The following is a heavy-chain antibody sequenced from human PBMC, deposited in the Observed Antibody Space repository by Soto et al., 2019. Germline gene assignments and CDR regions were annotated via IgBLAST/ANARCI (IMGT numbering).Heavy chain of an antibody. J-gene: IGHJ4*02. D-gene: IGHD4-4*01. CDR2: IIPIFGTA. V-gene: IGHV1-69*13. Sequence: SVKVSCKASGGTFSSYAISWVRQAPGQGLEWMGGIIPIFGTANYAQKFQGRVTITADESTSTAYMELSSLRSEDTAVYYCARDRAGMATVYFDYWGQGTLVTVSS. CDR3: ARDRAGMATVYFDY. CDR1: GGTFSSYA.